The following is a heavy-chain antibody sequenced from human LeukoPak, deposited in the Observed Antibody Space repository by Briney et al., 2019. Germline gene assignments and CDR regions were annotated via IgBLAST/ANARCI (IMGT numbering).Heavy chain of an antibody. V-gene: IGHV3-30*04. Sequence: PGGSLGLSCAASGFTFSTYTMHWVRQAPGKGLEWVALISYDGSNKYYADSVKGRFTISRDNSKNTLYLQMNSLRTEDTAVYYCARDALRLNYYYYYMDVWGKGTTVTVSS. CDR2: ISYDGSNK. D-gene: IGHD5-12*01. CDR3: ARDALRLNYYYYYMDV. CDR1: GFTFSTYT. J-gene: IGHJ6*03.